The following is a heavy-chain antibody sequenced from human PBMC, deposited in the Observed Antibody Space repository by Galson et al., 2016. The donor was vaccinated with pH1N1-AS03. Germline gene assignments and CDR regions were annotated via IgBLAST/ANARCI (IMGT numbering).Heavy chain of an antibody. D-gene: IGHD1-26*01. CDR2: IYAGDSDT. CDR3: ARLGGSFYTPYFDY. CDR1: GYSFTNYW. V-gene: IGHV5-51*01. Sequence: QSGAEVKKPGESLIISCKVSGYSFTNYWISWVRQTPDKGLEWMGSIYAGDSDTRYSPSFQGQVTISADKSISTAHLQWSSLKASDTAMYYCARLGGSFYTPYFDYWGQGTLVTVSS. J-gene: IGHJ4*02.